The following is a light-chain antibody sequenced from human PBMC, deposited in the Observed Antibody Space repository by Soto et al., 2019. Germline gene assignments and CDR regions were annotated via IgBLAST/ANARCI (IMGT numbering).Light chain of an antibody. CDR2: GAS. CDR1: QSVSCSS. J-gene: IGKJ3*01. V-gene: IGKV3-20*01. Sequence: EILLTQSPGTLSLSPGERATLSCRASQSVSCSSLAWYQQKPGQAPRLLIYGASSRATGIPDRFSGSGSGTDLTLTINRLEPEDFDVYYCQQYDSSPSSFTFGPGTKVDIK. CDR3: QQYDSSPSSFT.